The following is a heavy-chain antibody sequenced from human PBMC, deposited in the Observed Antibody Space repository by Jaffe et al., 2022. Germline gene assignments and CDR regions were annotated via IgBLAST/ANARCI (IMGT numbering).Heavy chain of an antibody. V-gene: IGHV2-5*01. Sequence: QITLKESGPTLVKPTQTLTLTCTFSGFSLSTSGVGVGWIRQPPGKALEWLALIYWNDDKRYSPSLKSRLTITKDTSKNQVVLTMTNMDPVDTATYYCAHRSNGLGWAPMTTAFFDYWGQGTLVTVSS. CDR2: IYWNDDK. J-gene: IGHJ4*02. CDR3: AHRSNGLGWAPMTTAFFDY. D-gene: IGHD4-17*01. CDR1: GFSLSTSGVG.